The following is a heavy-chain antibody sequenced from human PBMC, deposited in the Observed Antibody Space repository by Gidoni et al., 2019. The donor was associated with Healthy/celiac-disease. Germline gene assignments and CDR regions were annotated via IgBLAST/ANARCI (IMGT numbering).Heavy chain of an antibody. V-gene: IGHV5-10-1*03. CDR3: ARLRFDSSGYYPQGVVADV. D-gene: IGHD3-22*01. CDR1: GYIFTSYW. CDR2: IDPSDAYT. Sequence: EVQLVQSGAEVKKPGESLRISCKGSGYIFTSYWISWVRQMPGKGLEWMGRIDPSDAYTNYSPSFQGHVTISADNSISTAYLQWSSLKASDTAMYYCARLRFDSSGYYPQGVVADVWGQGTTVTVSS. J-gene: IGHJ6*02.